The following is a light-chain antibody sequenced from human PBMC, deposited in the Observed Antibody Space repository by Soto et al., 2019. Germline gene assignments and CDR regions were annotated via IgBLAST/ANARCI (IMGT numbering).Light chain of an antibody. CDR2: GVS. Sequence: EIVLTQSPGTLSLSPGERATLSCRASQSVRSSYLAWYKQKLGKAPRLLIYGVSNRANGIPEGFSGSGSGTEFTLTISRLESEDFSVYYCQQYGTSPRTFVQGTKVEIK. J-gene: IGKJ1*01. CDR3: QQYGTSPRT. CDR1: QSVRSSY. V-gene: IGKV3-20*01.